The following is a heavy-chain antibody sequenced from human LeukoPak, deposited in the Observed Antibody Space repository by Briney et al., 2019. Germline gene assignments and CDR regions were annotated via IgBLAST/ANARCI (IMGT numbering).Heavy chain of an antibody. CDR1: GFSLSTSGMR. CDR3: AARISYCGGDCSNFDY. J-gene: IGHJ4*02. D-gene: IGHD2-21*02. V-gene: IGHV2-70*04. CDR2: IDWDDDK. Sequence: SGPTLVNPTQTLTLTCTFSGFSLSTSGMRVSWFRQPPGKALEWLARIDWDDDKFYSTSLKTRLTISKDTSKNQVVLTMTNMDPVDTATYYCAARISYCGGDCSNFDYWGQGTLVTVSS.